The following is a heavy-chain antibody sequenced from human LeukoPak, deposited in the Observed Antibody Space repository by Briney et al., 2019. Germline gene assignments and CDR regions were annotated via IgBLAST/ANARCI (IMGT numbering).Heavy chain of an antibody. CDR2: INPNSGGK. V-gene: IGHV1-2*02. Sequence: ASVKVSCKASGYTLTAYHIHWVRQAPGQGLEWMGWINPNSGGKSYAQKFQGRVTMTRDTSINTAYMEVNGLRSDDTAVYYCARVIAFSSLQIDYWGQGTPVTVTS. CDR1: GYTLTAYH. CDR3: ARVIAFSSLQIDY. D-gene: IGHD3-16*02. J-gene: IGHJ4*02.